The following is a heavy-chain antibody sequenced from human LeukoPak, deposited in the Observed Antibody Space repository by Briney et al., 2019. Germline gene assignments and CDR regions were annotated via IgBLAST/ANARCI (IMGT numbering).Heavy chain of an antibody. CDR2: ICYSGST. CDR3: ARAYYPGYCSSTSCYFDY. V-gene: IGHV4-39*07. D-gene: IGHD2-2*01. J-gene: IGHJ4*02. CDR1: GGSISSSSYY. Sequence: SETLSLTCTVSGGSISSSSYYWGWIRQPPGKGLEWIGRICYSGSTYYNPSLKSRVTISVDTSKNQSSLKLSSVTAAATAVYYCARAYYPGYCSSTSCYFDYWGQGTLVTVSS.